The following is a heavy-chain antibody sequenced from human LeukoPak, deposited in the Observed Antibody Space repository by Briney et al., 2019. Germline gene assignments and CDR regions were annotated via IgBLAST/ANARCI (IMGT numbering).Heavy chain of an antibody. CDR2: IYYSGST. Sequence: SETLSLTCTVSGGSMSSHYWSWIRRPPGKGLEWIGSIYYSGSTYYNPSLKSRVTISVDTSKNQFSLKLSSVTAADTAVYYCARQWGYCSSTSCYYYYGMDVWGQGTTVTVSS. J-gene: IGHJ6*02. V-gene: IGHV4-59*05. CDR3: ARQWGYCSSTSCYYYYGMDV. CDR1: GGSMSSHY. D-gene: IGHD2-2*01.